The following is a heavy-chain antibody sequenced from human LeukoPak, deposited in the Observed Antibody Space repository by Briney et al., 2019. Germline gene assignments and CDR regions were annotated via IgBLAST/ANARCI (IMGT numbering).Heavy chain of an antibody. CDR1: GGTFSSYA. CDR2: IIPIFGTA. V-gene: IGHV1-69*13. D-gene: IGHD5-24*01. CDR3: ASVRDGYNYFDY. J-gene: IGHJ4*02. Sequence: SVKVSCKASGGTFSSYAISLVRQAPGQGLEWMGGIIPIFGTANYAQKFQGRVTITADESTSTAYTELSSLRSEDTAVYYCASVRDGYNYFDYWGQGTPVTVSS.